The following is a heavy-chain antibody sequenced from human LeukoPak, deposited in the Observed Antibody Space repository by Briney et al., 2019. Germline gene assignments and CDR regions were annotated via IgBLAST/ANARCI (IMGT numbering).Heavy chain of an antibody. CDR2: IKQDGGEK. CDR1: GFSVSGYW. CDR3: AREWQGGIAAAGTRIEGDY. V-gene: IGHV3-7*01. Sequence: GGSLRLSCAVSGFSVSGYWMTWVRQAPGKGLEWVANIKQDGGEKNYVDSVKGRFTISRDNAENSLFLQMNSLRVEDTAVYYCAREWQGGIAAAGTRIEGDYWGQGTLVAVSS. J-gene: IGHJ4*02. D-gene: IGHD6-13*01.